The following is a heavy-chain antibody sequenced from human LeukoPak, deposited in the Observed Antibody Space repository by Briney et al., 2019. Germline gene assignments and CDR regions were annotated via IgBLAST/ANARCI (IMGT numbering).Heavy chain of an antibody. D-gene: IGHD4-17*01. V-gene: IGHV4-59*08. CDR1: GVSISSDY. CDR2: IYYSGSA. CDR3: ARRLRQNLFDP. Sequence: PSETLSLTCTVSGVSISSDYWSWIRLPPGKGLEWIGYIYYSGSANYNPSLKSRVTMSVDTSKNQFSLKLTSVTAADTAVYYCARRLRQNLFDPWGQGTLVTVSS. J-gene: IGHJ5*02.